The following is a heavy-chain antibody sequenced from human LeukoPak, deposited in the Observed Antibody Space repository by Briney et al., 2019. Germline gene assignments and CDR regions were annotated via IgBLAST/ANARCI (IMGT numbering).Heavy chain of an antibody. D-gene: IGHD3-16*02. J-gene: IGHJ5*02. Sequence: NSSETLSLTCTVSGGSISSSSYYWGWIRQSPGKELEWIGSLFYDGTTYYNPSLKSRVTISMDTSKNHFSLNLKSVTATDSSVYFCARHRRHGFCYRDTRSLSFWFDPWGPGTLVTVSS. V-gene: IGHV4-39*01. CDR3: ARHRRHGFCYRDTRSLSFWFDP. CDR1: GGSISSSSYY. CDR2: LFYDGTT.